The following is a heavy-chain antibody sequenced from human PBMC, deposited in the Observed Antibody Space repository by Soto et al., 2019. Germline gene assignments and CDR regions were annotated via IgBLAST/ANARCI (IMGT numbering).Heavy chain of an antibody. Sequence: PEETLSLTCAVYGGFLSESYCTLIRQPPGKGLEWIGEINHVGGTNYNPSLKSRVTMSVDTSQNQFSLRLISVTAADTAMYFCVRIRYQLPSSVLWLDPWGQGTPVTVSS. D-gene: IGHD3-16*01. CDR2: INHVGGT. V-gene: IGHV4-34*01. J-gene: IGHJ5*02. CDR1: GGFLSESY. CDR3: VRIRYQLPSSVLWLDP.